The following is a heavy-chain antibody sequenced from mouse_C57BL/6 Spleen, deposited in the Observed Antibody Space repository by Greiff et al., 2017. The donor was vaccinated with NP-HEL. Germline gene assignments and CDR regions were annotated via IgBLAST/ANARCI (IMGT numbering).Heavy chain of an antibody. CDR1: GYTFTEYT. CDR3: GSHEEDYYGSSLNQAWFAY. CDR2: FYPGSGSL. V-gene: IGHV1-62-2*01. D-gene: IGHD1-1*01. Sequence: QVQLQQSGAELVKPGASVKLSCKASGYTFTEYTIHWVKQRSGQGLEWIGWFYPGSGSLKYNEKFKDKATLTADKSSSTVTMELRRMTSAYSAVSFGGSHEEDYYGSSLNQAWFAYWGQGTLVTVSA. J-gene: IGHJ3*01.